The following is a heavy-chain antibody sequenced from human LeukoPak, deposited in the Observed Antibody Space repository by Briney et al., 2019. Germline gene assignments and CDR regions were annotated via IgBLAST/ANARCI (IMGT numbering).Heavy chain of an antibody. D-gene: IGHD3-10*01. CDR1: AFTFSSYG. CDR3: AKGDFYGSGRDYYYYMDV. Sequence: GGSLRLSCAASAFTFSSYGMSWVRQAPGKGLEWVSAISGSGGRTYYADSVKGRFTISRDNSKNTLYLQMNSLRAEDTAVYNCAKGDFYGSGRDYYYYMDVWGKGTTVTISS. J-gene: IGHJ6*03. CDR2: ISGSGGRT. V-gene: IGHV3-23*01.